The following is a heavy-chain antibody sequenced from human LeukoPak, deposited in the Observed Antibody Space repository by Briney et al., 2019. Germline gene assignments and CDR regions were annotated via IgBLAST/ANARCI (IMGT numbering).Heavy chain of an antibody. CDR2: IRSKAYGGTT. Sequence: GGSLRLSCTASGFTFGDYAMSWVRQAPGKGLEWVGFIRSKAYGGTTEYAASVKGRFTISRDDSKSIAYLQMNGLKTEDTAVYYCTRDRYSSGWYVWLDDYWGQGTLVTVSS. CDR1: GFTFGDYA. J-gene: IGHJ4*02. CDR3: TRDRYSSGWYVWLDDY. D-gene: IGHD6-19*01. V-gene: IGHV3-49*04.